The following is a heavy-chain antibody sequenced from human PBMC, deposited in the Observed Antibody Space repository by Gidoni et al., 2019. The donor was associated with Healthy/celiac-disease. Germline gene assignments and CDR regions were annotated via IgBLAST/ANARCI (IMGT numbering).Heavy chain of an antibody. CDR1: GFTFSSYA. V-gene: IGHV3-23*01. CDR2: ISGSGGST. J-gene: IGHJ6*02. Sequence: EVQLLESGGGLVQPGGSLSLSCAASGFTFSSYAMRWVRQAPGKGLEWVSAISGSGGSTYYADSVKGRFTISRDNSKNTLYLQMNSLRAEDTAVYYCAKEGVGELLNGYYYYGMDVWGQGTTVTVSS. D-gene: IGHD3-10*01. CDR3: AKEGVGELLNGYYYYGMDV.